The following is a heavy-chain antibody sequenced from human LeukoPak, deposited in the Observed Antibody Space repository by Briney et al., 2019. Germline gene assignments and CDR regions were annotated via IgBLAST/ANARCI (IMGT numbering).Heavy chain of an antibody. J-gene: IGHJ5*02. CDR1: GFTFSSYA. V-gene: IGHV3-23*01. D-gene: IGHD1-26*01. CDR3: ARAPLSGSYLINWFDP. Sequence: GGSLRLSCAASGFTFSSYAMSWVRQAPGKGLEWVSDINGSGGSTYYADSVKGRFTISRDNARNSLYLQMNSLRAEDTAVYYCARAPLSGSYLINWFDPWGQGTLVTVSS. CDR2: INGSGGST.